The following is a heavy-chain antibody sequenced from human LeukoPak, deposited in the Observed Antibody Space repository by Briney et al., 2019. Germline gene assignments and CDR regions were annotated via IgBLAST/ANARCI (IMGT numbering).Heavy chain of an antibody. Sequence: GGSLRLSCAASGFTFSSYAMSWARQAPGKGLEWVSAISGSGGSTYYADSVKGRFTISRDNSKNTLYLQMNSLRAEDTAVYYCAKSPSATVIAAFDYWGQGTLVTVSS. J-gene: IGHJ4*02. CDR3: AKSPSATVIAAFDY. V-gene: IGHV3-23*01. CDR2: ISGSGGST. D-gene: IGHD6-13*01. CDR1: GFTFSSYA.